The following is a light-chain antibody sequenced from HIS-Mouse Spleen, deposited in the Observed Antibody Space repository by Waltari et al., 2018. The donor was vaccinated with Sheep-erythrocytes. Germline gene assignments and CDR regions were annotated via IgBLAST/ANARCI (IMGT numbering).Light chain of an antibody. V-gene: IGKV1-39*01. CDR3: QQSYSTPQFT. CDR2: AAS. Sequence: DIQMTQSPSSLSASVGDRVTITCRASQSISSYLNWYQQKPGKAPKLLIYAASSLQSGVPARFSVSGSVTDFTLTISSLQPEDFATYYCQQSYSTPQFTFGPGTKVDIK. CDR1: QSISSY. J-gene: IGKJ3*01.